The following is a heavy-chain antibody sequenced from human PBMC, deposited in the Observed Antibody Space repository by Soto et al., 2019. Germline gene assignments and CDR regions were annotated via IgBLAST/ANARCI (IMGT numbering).Heavy chain of an antibody. D-gene: IGHD2-21*01. J-gene: IGHJ5*01. CDR2: VNPNTGNT. CDR1: GYTFRSYD. CDR3: ARAYGAGSFDF. Sequence: QVQLVQSGAEVKKPGASVKVSCTGSGYTFRSYDIHWVRQATGQGLEWMGWVNPNTGNTGYAQKFQGRVTMTRDRSKSSAYMAVNSLTSEDAAIYYCARAYGAGSFDFWGQGTLVSVSS. V-gene: IGHV1-8*01.